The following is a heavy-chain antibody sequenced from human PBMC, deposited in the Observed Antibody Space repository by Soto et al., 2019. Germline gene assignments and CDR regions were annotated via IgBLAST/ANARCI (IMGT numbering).Heavy chain of an antibody. Sequence: EVQLVESGGGLVKPGGSLRLSCAASGFTFSNAWMNWVRQAPGKGLEWVGRIKSKTDGGTTDYAAPVKGRFTISRDDSKNTLYLQMNSLKTEDSAVYYCTTDTRAAAFFDYWGQGTLVTVSS. J-gene: IGHJ4*02. CDR2: IKSKTDGGTT. CDR3: TTDTRAAAFFDY. CDR1: GFTFSNAW. D-gene: IGHD6-13*01. V-gene: IGHV3-15*07.